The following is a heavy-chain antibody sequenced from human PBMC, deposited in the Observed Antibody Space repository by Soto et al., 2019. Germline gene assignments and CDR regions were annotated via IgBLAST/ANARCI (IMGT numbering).Heavy chain of an antibody. CDR3: AREYYDILTGYYYFDY. CDR2: IYYSGST. D-gene: IGHD3-9*01. Sequence: SETLSLTCTVSGGSISSYYWSWIRQPPGKGLEWIGYIYYSGSTNYNPSLKSRVTISVDTSKNQFSLKLSSVTAADTAVYYCAREYYDILTGYYYFDYWGQGTLVTVSS. CDR1: GGSISSYY. V-gene: IGHV4-59*01. J-gene: IGHJ4*02.